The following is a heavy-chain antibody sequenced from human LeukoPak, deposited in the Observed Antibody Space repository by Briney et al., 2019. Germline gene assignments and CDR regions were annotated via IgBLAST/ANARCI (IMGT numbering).Heavy chain of an antibody. CDR3: AATIDNWFDP. J-gene: IGHJ5*02. D-gene: IGHD5-12*01. CDR2: FDPEDGEI. CDR1: GYTLTELS. V-gene: IGHV1-24*01. Sequence: ASVKVSCKVSGYTLTELSMHWVRQAPGKGLEWMGGFDPEDGEIIYAQKFQGRVTMTEDTSTDTAYMELSSLRSEDTAVYYCAATIDNWFDPWAREPWSPSPQ.